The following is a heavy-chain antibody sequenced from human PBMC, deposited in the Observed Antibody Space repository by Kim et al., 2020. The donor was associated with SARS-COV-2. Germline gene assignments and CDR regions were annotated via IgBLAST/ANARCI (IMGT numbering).Heavy chain of an antibody. CDR2: GST. D-gene: IGHD2-21*01. CDR3: AVGDSPFDY. Sequence: GSTYYADSVKGRFTISRDNSKNTLYLQMNSLRAEDTAVYYCAVGDSPFDYWGQGTLVTVSS. V-gene: IGHV3-23*01. J-gene: IGHJ4*02.